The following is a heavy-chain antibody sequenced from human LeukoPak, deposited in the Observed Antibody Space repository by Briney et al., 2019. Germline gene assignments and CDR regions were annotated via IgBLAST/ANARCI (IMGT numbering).Heavy chain of an antibody. J-gene: IGHJ5*02. Sequence: PSETLSLTCAVYGESSFSNYYWGWIRQPPRKGLEWIGTIYYSGSTYYNPSLKSRVTISVDTSKNQFSLKLSSVTAADTAVYYCARQTYNDILTGTKNWFDPWGQGTLVTVSS. V-gene: IGHV4-39*01. CDR3: ARQTYNDILTGTKNWFDP. CDR1: GESSFSNYY. D-gene: IGHD3-9*01. CDR2: IYYSGST.